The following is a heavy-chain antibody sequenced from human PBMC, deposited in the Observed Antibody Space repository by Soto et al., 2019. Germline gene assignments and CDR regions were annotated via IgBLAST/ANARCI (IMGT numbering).Heavy chain of an antibody. D-gene: IGHD6-13*01. V-gene: IGHV1-46*03. Sequence: QVQLVQSGAEVKKPGASVRVSCQASGYIFTNFYIHWVRQAPGQGLEWMAIINPTGGSTNYAQQFPGRGTVTFDTSTSTVFMDLNSLKYEDTAVYYCARHLTAGDSWGQGTLVIVSS. CDR1: GYIFTNFY. J-gene: IGHJ4*02. CDR3: ARHLTAGDS. CDR2: INPTGGST.